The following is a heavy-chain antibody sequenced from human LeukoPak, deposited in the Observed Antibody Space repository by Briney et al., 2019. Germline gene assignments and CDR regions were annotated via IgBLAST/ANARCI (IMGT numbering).Heavy chain of an antibody. CDR2: ISAYNGNT. CDR1: GYTFTSYG. Sequence: ASVKVSCKASGYTFTSYGISWVRQAPGQGLEWMGWISAYNGNTNYAQKLQGRVTMTTDTSTSTAYMELRSLRSDDTAVYYCAREGYCSSTSCYRAGWFDPWGQGTLVTVSS. V-gene: IGHV1-18*01. CDR3: AREGYCSSTSCYRAGWFDP. J-gene: IGHJ5*02. D-gene: IGHD2-2*02.